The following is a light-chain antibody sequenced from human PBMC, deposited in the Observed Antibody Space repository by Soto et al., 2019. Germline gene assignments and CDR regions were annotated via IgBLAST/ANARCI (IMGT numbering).Light chain of an antibody. CDR3: QQSDDWPPGYT. CDR1: QSVSTD. CDR2: GAS. J-gene: IGKJ2*01. V-gene: IGKV3-15*01. Sequence: EIVMTQSPATLSVSLGDTATLSCRASQSVSTDLAWYQQKPGQAPRLLIYGASTRATGIPARFSGSGSGTELTLTISSLQSEDFAVYYCQQSDDWPPGYTFGQGTKLEIK.